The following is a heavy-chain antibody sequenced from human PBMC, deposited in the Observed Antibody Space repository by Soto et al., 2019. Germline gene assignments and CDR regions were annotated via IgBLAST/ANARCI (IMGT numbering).Heavy chain of an antibody. Sequence: ASVKVSCKASGYTFTSYDINWVRQATGQGLEWMGWMNPNSGNTGYAQKFQGRVTMTRNTSISTAYMELSSLRSEDTAVYYCARGRYSSGWYDYWGQGTLVTVSS. J-gene: IGHJ4*02. CDR3: ARGRYSSGWYDY. D-gene: IGHD6-19*01. CDR1: GYTFTSYD. CDR2: MNPNSGNT. V-gene: IGHV1-8*01.